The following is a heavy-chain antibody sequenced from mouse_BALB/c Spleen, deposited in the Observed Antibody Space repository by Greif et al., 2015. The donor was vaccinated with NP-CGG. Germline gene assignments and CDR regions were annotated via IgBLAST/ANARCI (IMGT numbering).Heavy chain of an antibody. V-gene: IGHV2-4-1*01. J-gene: IGHJ4*01. Sequence: VKLQESGPGLVQPSQSLSITCTVSGFSLTSYGVHWVRQSPGKGLEWLGVIWSGGSTDYNAAFISRLSISKDNSKSQVFFKMNSLQADDTAMYYCARTARATYYAMDYWGQGTSVTVSS. CDR1: GFSLTSYG. CDR2: IWSGGST. CDR3: ARTARATYYAMDY. D-gene: IGHD3-1*01.